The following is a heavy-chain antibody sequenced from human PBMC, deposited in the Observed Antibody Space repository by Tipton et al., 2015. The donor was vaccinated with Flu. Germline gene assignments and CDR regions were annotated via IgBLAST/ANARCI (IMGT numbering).Heavy chain of an antibody. V-gene: IGHV1-8*01. D-gene: IGHD4-17*01. J-gene: IGHJ2*01. CDR2: MNPNSGNT. Sequence: QMQLVQSGAEVKKPGASVKVSCKASGYTFTSSDINWVRQATGQGLEWMGWMNPNSGNTGYAQKFQGRVTMTRNTSISTAYMELSSLRSEDTAVYYCARVGSGWMTSVTTPLYWYFDLWGRGTLVTVSS. CDR3: ARVGSGWMTSVTTPLYWYFDL. CDR1: GYTFTSSD.